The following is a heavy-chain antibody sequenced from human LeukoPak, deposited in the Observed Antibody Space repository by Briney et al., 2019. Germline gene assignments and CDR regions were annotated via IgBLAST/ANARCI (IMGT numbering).Heavy chain of an antibody. CDR2: ISETGGTT. D-gene: IGHD2-8*01. Sequence: PGGSLRLSCAGSGFTFSSHAMSWVRQAPGKGLEWVSAISETGGTTYDADSVKGRFTISRDNSKSTLYLQMNSLRAEDTAVYYCAKDTSIGRYCTNGVCSPFDYWGQGTLVTVSS. CDR3: AKDTSIGRYCTNGVCSPFDY. CDR1: GFTFSSHA. V-gene: IGHV3-23*01. J-gene: IGHJ4*02.